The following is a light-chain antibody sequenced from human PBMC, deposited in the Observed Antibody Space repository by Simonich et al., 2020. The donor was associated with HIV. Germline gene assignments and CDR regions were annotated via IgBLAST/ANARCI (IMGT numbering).Light chain of an antibody. J-gene: IGKJ2*01. CDR2: WAS. V-gene: IGKV4-1*01. Sequence: DLVMTQSPDSLAVSLGERATLTGKSSQSFLYRTNNKNSLAWYQQKPGQPPKLLIYWASTRESGVPDRFSGSGSGTDFTLTISSLQAEDVAVYYCQQYYSSPHTFGQGTKLESK. CDR3: QQYYSSPHT. CDR1: QSFLYRTNNKNS.